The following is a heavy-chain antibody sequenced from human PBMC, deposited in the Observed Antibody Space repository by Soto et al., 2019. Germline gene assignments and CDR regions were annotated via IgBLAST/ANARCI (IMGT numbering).Heavy chain of an antibody. CDR2: VWSNGVNN. Sequence: GGSLRLSCAASGFSFSTYGMHWVRQAPGKGLEWVAVVWSNGVNNYYADSVRGRFTISRDNSKNTLYLQMNSLRVEDTAVYYCAKTLYGGCDYWGRGTLVTVSS. CDR3: AKTLYGGCDY. V-gene: IGHV3-33*06. J-gene: IGHJ4*02. CDR1: GFSFSTYG. D-gene: IGHD5-12*01.